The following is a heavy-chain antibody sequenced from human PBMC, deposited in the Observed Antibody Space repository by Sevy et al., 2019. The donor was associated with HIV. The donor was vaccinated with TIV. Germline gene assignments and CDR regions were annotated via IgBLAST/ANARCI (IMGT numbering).Heavy chain of an antibody. CDR3: ARAVDSFWSGSIAFDY. D-gene: IGHD3-3*01. Sequence: SETLSLTCTVSGGSISSYYWSWIRQPPGKGLEWIGYIYYSGSTNYNPSLKSRVTISVDTSKNQFSLKLSSVTAADTAVYNCARAVDSFWSGSIAFDYWGQGTLVTVSS. J-gene: IGHJ4*02. CDR2: IYYSGST. V-gene: IGHV4-59*01. CDR1: GGSISSYY.